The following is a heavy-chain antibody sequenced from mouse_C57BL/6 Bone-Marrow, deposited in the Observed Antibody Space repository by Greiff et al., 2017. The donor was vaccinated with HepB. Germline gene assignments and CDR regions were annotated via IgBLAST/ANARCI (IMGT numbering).Heavy chain of an antibody. CDR1: GFNIKDDY. J-gene: IGHJ2*01. CDR2: IDPENGDT. CDR3: TTGDDYDGY. Sequence: EVKLQQSGAELVRPGASVKLSCTASGFNIKDDYMHWVKQRPEQGLEWIGWIDPENGDTEYASKFQGKATITADTSSNTAYLQLSSLTSEDTAVYYCTTGDDYDGYWGQGTTLTVSS. D-gene: IGHD2-4*01. V-gene: IGHV14-4*01.